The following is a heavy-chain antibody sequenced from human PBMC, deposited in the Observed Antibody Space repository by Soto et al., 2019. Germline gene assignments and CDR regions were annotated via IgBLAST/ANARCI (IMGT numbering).Heavy chain of an antibody. CDR2: ISDSGATK. CDR1: GFTFSNCG. V-gene: IGHV3-48*02. D-gene: IGHD2-15*01. Sequence: EVQLVESGGGLVHPGGSLRLYCAASGFTFSNCGMNWVRQTPGKGLEWVSYISDSGATKHYADSVKGRVTIARDNGKXXXXLHMNSLRDEDTAVDFCARCSRNSCYSYGVDVWGQGATVTVSS. J-gene: IGHJ6*02. CDR3: ARCSRNSCYSYGVDV.